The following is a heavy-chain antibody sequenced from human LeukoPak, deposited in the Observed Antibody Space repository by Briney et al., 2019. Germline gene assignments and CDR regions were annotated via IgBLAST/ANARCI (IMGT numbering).Heavy chain of an antibody. CDR3: ARGWYYDSSGYYYPDAFDI. V-gene: IGHV3-33*01. J-gene: IGHJ3*02. CDR1: GFTFSSYG. CDR2: IWYDGSNK. Sequence: GGPLRLSCAASGFTFSSYGMHWVRQAPGKGLEWVAVIWYDGSNKYYADSVKGRFTISRDNSKNTLYLQMNSLRAEDTAVYYCARGWYYDSSGYYYPDAFDIWGQGTMVTVSS. D-gene: IGHD3-22*01.